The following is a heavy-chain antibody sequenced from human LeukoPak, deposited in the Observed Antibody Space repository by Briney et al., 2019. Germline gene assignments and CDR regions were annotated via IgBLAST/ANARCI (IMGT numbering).Heavy chain of an antibody. Sequence: PSETLSLTCTVSGGSISSYYWSWVRQPAGKGLEWIGRIYASGITNYNPSLKSRVTMSVDTSKNQFSLKLTSVTAADTAVYYCARAISTVIHPWGQGTLVTVSS. CDR1: GGSISSYY. J-gene: IGHJ5*02. CDR3: ARAISTVIHP. D-gene: IGHD2-21*01. CDR2: IYASGIT. V-gene: IGHV4-4*07.